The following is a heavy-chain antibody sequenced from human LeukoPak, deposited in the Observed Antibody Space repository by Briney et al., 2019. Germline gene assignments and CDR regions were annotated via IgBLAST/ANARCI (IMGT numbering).Heavy chain of an antibody. CDR3: AKPRASIAAAHDLGY. V-gene: IGHV3-30*02. D-gene: IGHD6-13*01. CDR2: IRYDGSNK. J-gene: IGHJ4*02. Sequence: GGSLRLSCAASGFTFSSYGMHWVRQAPGKGLEWVAFIRYDGSNKYYADSVKGRFTISRDNSKNTLYLQMNSLRAEDTAVYYCAKPRASIAAAHDLGYWGQGTLVTVSS. CDR1: GFTFSSYG.